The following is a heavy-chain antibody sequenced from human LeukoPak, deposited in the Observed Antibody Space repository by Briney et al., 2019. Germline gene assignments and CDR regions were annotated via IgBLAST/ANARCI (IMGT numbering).Heavy chain of an antibody. CDR2: VSGGGGGT. CDR1: GFTFTNYA. CDR3: AKATTATPLSQGNIDY. V-gene: IGHV3-23*01. Sequence: PGGSLRLSCAASGFTFTNYAMTWVRQAPGKGLEWVSTVSGGGGGTYYADSVKGRFTISRDNSNNTVYLQMNSLRAEDTAVYYCAKATTATPLSQGNIDYWGRGTLVTVSS. J-gene: IGHJ4*02. D-gene: IGHD4-17*01.